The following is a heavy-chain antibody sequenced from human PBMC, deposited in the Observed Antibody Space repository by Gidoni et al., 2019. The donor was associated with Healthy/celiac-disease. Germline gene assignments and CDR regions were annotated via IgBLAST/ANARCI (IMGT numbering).Heavy chain of an antibody. D-gene: IGHD3-9*01. CDR1: GFTFRSYS. Sequence: EVQLVESGGGLVKPGGSLSLSCAASGFTFRSYSMNWVRQAPGKGLEWVSSISSSSSYIYYADSVKGRFTISRDNAKNSLYLQMNSLRAEDTAVYYCASPLLTNKRGARDYWGQGTLVTVSS. CDR2: ISSSSSYI. J-gene: IGHJ4*02. CDR3: ASPLLTNKRGARDY. V-gene: IGHV3-21*01.